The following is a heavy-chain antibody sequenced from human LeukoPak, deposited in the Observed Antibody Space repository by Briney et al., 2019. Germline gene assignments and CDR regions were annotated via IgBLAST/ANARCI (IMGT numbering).Heavy chain of an antibody. CDR2: ISAYNGNT. J-gene: IGHJ4*02. V-gene: IGHV1-18*01. CDR3: ARGSSFVFDY. D-gene: IGHD3-3*01. Sequence: ASVKVSCKASGYTFTSYGISWVRQAPGQGLEWMGWISAYNGNTNYAQKLQGRVTITADESTSTAYMELSSLRSEDTAVYYCARGSSFVFDYWGQGTLVTVSS. CDR1: GYTFTSYG.